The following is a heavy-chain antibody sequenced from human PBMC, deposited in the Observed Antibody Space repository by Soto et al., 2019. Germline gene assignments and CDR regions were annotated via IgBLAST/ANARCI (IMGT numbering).Heavy chain of an antibody. CDR2: TIPNFGTA. V-gene: IGHV1-69*01. J-gene: IGHJ6*02. CDR1: RVAFSKFI. D-gene: IGHD6-19*01. Sequence: QAQLEQSGGEVKKPGSSVNVSCKASRVAFSKFIVTWVRQAPGLGLEWVGGTIPNFGTANYAQKFQGRGTITADESTSTSYVEVNNLRSEDTAVYYCAKVRYSSPMGYYYGMDVWGQGTTVTVSS. CDR3: AKVRYSSPMGYYYGMDV.